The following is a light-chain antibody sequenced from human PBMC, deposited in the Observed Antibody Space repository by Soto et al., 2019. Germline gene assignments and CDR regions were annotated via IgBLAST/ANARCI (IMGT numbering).Light chain of an antibody. J-gene: IGLJ2*01. CDR3: SSYTSSSTFVV. Sequence: QSALTQPPSVSGSPGQSVTISCTGTSSDVGSYNRVSWYQQPPGTDPKLMIYEVSNRPSGVPDRFSGSKSGNTASLTISGLQAEDEADYYCSSYTSSSTFVVFGGGTKLTVL. CDR1: SSDVGSYNR. CDR2: EVS. V-gene: IGLV2-18*02.